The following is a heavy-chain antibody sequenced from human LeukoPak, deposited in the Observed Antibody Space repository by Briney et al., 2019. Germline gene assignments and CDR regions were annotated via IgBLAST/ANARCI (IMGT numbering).Heavy chain of an antibody. Sequence: GATVKISCKASGYTFTDYYMNWVQQAPGKGLEWMGRVDPEDGETIYAEKFQGRVTITADTSTDTAYMELSSLRSEDTAVYYCAHGLGYCSSTSCPIDYWGQGTLVTVSS. CDR1: GYTFTDYY. V-gene: IGHV1-69-2*01. CDR3: AHGLGYCSSTSCPIDY. J-gene: IGHJ4*02. CDR2: VDPEDGET. D-gene: IGHD2-2*01.